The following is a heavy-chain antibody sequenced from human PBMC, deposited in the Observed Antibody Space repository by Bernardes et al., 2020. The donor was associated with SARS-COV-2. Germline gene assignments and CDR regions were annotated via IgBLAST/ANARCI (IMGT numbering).Heavy chain of an antibody. CDR2: FDPEDGET. J-gene: IGHJ4*02. D-gene: IGHD6-19*01. Sequence: ASVKVSCEVSGYTLAELSMHWVRQAPGKGLEWMGGFDPEDGETIYAQKFQGRVTMTEDTSTDTAYMELSSLRSEDTAVYYCATDFAVAGTSDLNYWGQGTLVTVSS. V-gene: IGHV1-24*01. CDR1: GYTLAELS. CDR3: ATDFAVAGTSDLNY.